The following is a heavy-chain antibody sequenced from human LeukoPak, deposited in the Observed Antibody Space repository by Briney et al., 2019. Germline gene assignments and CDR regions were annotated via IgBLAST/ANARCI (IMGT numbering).Heavy chain of an antibody. Sequence: SQTLSLTCAVYGGSFSGYYWSWIRQPPGKGLEWIGEINHSGSTNYNPSLKSRVTISVDTSKNQFSLKLSSVTAADTAVYYCATGSPAPGAFDIWGQGTMVTVSS. CDR2: INHSGST. CDR3: ATGSPAPGAFDI. D-gene: IGHD3-10*01. V-gene: IGHV4-34*01. CDR1: GGSFSGYY. J-gene: IGHJ3*02.